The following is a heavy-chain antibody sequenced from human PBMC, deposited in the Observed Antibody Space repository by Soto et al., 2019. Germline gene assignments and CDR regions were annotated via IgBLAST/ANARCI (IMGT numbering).Heavy chain of an antibody. CDR2: ISYDGSNK. J-gene: IGHJ5*02. D-gene: IGHD4-17*01. CDR1: GFTFSSYA. CDR3: ARGRPYGDTRGGWFDP. Sequence: GGSLRLSCAAPGFTFSSYAMHWVRQAPGKGLEWVAVISYDGSNKYYAESVKGRFTISRDNSKNTLYLQMNSLRAEDTAVYYCARGRPYGDTRGGWFDPWGQGTLVSV. V-gene: IGHV3-30-3*01.